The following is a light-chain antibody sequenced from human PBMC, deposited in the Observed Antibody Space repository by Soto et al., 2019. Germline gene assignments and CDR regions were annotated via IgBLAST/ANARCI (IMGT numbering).Light chain of an antibody. Sequence: QSVLTQPASVSGSPGQSITISCTGTTSDVGGYDYVSWYQQHPGKAPKLMIYEVKKRPSGVSNRFSGSKSGNTASLTISGLQAEDEADYYCCSYAGSRTFVFGGGTKLTVL. CDR1: TSDVGGYDY. CDR2: EVK. V-gene: IGLV2-23*02. CDR3: CSYAGSRTFV. J-gene: IGLJ3*02.